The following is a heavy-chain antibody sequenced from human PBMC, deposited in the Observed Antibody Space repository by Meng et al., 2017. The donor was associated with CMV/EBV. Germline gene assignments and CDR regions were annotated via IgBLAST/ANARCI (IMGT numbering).Heavy chain of an antibody. CDR3: ARGHYWSGYSYYYYGMDV. V-gene: IGHV4-34*01. CDR2: INHSGST. CDR1: GGSFSGYY. J-gene: IGHJ6*02. Sequence: SETLSLTCAVYGGSFSGYYWSWIRQPPGKGLEWIGEINHSGSTNYNPSLKSRVTISVDTSKNQFSLKLSSVTAAGTAVYYCARGHYWSGYSYYYYGMDVWGQGTTVTVSS. D-gene: IGHD3-3*01.